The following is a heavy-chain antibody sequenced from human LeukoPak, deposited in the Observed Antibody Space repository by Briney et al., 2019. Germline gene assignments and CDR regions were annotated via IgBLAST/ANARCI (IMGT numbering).Heavy chain of an antibody. Sequence: ASVKVSCKASGYTFTSYDINWVRQATGQGLEWMGWMNPNSGNTGYAQKFQGRVTMTRNTSISTAYMELSSLRSEDTAVYYCARSVLIAAADIFDYWGQGTLVTVSS. V-gene: IGHV1-8*01. D-gene: IGHD6-13*01. J-gene: IGHJ4*02. CDR3: ARSVLIAAADIFDY. CDR2: MNPNSGNT. CDR1: GYTFTSYD.